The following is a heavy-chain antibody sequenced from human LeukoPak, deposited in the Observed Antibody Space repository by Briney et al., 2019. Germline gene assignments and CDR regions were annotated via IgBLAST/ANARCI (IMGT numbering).Heavy chain of an antibody. CDR1: GDSVSSNSAA. Sequence: SQTLSLTCAISGDSVSSNSAAWNWIRQSPSRGLEWLGRTYYRSKWYNDYAVSVKSRITINPDTSKNQFSLQLNSVTPEDTAVYYCARDRGSSGWPYYYGMDVWGKGTTATVSS. CDR2: TYYRSKWYN. CDR3: ARDRGSSGWPYYYGMDV. V-gene: IGHV6-1*01. J-gene: IGHJ6*04. D-gene: IGHD6-19*01.